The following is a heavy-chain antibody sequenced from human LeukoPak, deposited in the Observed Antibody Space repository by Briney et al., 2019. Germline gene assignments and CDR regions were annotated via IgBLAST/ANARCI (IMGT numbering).Heavy chain of an antibody. J-gene: IGHJ4*02. D-gene: IGHD3-10*01. Sequence: GGSLRLSCAASGFIFTSYALSWVRQAPGKGLEWVSYIGSSGSTIYYGASVKGRFTISRDNAKNSLYLQMNSLRAEDTAVYYCARDGKGRNRIGYYFDYWGQGTLVTVSS. V-gene: IGHV3-48*03. CDR3: ARDGKGRNRIGYYFDY. CDR2: IGSSGSTI. CDR1: GFIFTSYA.